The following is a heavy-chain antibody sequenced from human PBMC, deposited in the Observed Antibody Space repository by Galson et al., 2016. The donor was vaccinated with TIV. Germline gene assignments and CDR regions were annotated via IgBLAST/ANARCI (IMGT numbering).Heavy chain of an antibody. CDR1: DYSISNGYF. CDR3: ARDKYCSSTTCSTHYCGGGSCSGWFDP. V-gene: IGHV4-38-2*02. CDR2: INHSGST. J-gene: IGHJ5*02. Sequence: ETLSLTCAVSDYSISNGYFWGWIRQAPGKGLEWIGEINHSGSTNYNPSLKSRVSISGDTSKNHFSLKLSSVTAADTAVYYCARDKYCSSTTCSTHYCGGGSCSGWFDPWGQGTLVTVSS. D-gene: IGHD2-2*02.